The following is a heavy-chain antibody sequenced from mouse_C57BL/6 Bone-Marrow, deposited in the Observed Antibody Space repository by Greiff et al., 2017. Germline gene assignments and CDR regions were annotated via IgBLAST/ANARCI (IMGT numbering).Heavy chain of an antibody. CDR2: IYPRYGST. J-gene: IGHJ1*03. CDR1: GYTFTSYD. D-gene: IGHD1-1*01. CDR3: ARLEFDGSSGDWYFDV. V-gene: IGHV1-85*01. Sequence: QVQLKQSGPELVKPGASVKLSCKASGYTFTSYDINWVKQRPGQGLEWIGWIYPRYGSTKYNEKFKGKATLTVDTSSSTAYMELHSLTSADSAVYFCARLEFDGSSGDWYFDVWGTGTTVTVSS.